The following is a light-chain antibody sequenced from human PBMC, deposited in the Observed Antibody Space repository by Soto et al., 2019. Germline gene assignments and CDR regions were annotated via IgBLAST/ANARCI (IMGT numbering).Light chain of an antibody. Sequence: QSVLTHPASVSGSPGQSITISCTGTSSDVGGYNYVSWYQQHPGKAPKLMIYDVSARPSGVSNRFSGSKSGNTASLTISGLQAEDEADYYCSSYTSGGTLVFGTGTKVTVL. CDR3: SSYTSGGTLV. J-gene: IGLJ1*01. CDR1: SSDVGGYNY. CDR2: DVS. V-gene: IGLV2-14*01.